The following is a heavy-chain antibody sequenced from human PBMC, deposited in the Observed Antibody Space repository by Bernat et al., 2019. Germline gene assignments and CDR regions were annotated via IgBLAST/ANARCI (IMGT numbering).Heavy chain of an antibody. Sequence: QVQLVESGGGVVQPGRSLRLSCAASGFTFSSFGMHWVRQAPGKGLEWVGVVSYDGSNKYYTDSVKGRFTISRDNSKNTLYLQMNSLRAEDTAVYYCAKDIWASGKLTIDFWGQGTLVTVSS. CDR2: VSYDGSNK. CDR1: GFTFSSFG. V-gene: IGHV3-30*18. D-gene: IGHD3-10*01. J-gene: IGHJ4*02. CDR3: AKDIWASGKLTIDF.